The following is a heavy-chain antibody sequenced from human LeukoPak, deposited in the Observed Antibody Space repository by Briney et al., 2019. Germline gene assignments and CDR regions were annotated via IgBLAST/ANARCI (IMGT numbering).Heavy chain of an antibody. CDR3: ARESLAASRGAFDI. CDR2: VYHSGST. CDR1: GGSIRSYF. Sequence: SETLSLTCEVSGGSIRSYFWTWIRQPPGKGLQWIGYVYHSGSTNYNPSLRSRVTMSVDTSKNQFSLHLRSVTAADTAVYYCARESLAASRGAFDIWGQGTMVTVSS. V-gene: IGHV4-59*01. J-gene: IGHJ3*02. D-gene: IGHD6-13*01.